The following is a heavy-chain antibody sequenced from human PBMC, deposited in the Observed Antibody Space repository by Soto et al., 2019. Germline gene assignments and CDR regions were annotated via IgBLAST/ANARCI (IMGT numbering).Heavy chain of an antibody. CDR1: GFTFSGYW. J-gene: IGHJ4*02. V-gene: IGHV3-7*05. Sequence: GGSLRLSCAASGFTFSGYWMSWVRQPPGKGLEWVANIKQDGSEKYFVGSVKGRFTISRDNAKNSLYLQMNSLRAEDTAVYYCARVASISIFGVVHHYFDYWGQGTPVTVSS. CDR3: ARVASISIFGVVHHYFDY. D-gene: IGHD3-3*01. CDR2: IKQDGSEK.